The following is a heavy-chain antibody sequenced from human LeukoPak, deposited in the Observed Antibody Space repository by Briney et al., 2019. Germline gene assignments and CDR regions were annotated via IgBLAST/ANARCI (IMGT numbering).Heavy chain of an antibody. CDR3: ARIGYSSSSLDY. D-gene: IGHD6-6*01. CDR1: GFTFSNYW. Sequence: GGSLRLSCAASGFTFSNYWMTWVRQAPGRGLEWVANIEQDGNTKYYLDSVKGRFTISRDNAKNLVYLQMNSLRVEDTAAYYCARIGYSSSSLDYWGQGTLVTVSS. V-gene: IGHV3-7*01. J-gene: IGHJ4*02. CDR2: IEQDGNTK.